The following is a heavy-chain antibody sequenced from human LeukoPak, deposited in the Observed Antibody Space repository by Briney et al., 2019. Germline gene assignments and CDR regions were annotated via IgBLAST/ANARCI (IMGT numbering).Heavy chain of an antibody. CDR2: MNPYSGKT. J-gene: IGHJ5*02. CDR3: ARVEGSSSFFGTFDP. V-gene: IGHV1-8*01. CDR1: GYTFNTYH. D-gene: IGHD3-10*01. Sequence: ASVKVSYKGSGYTFNTYHINWVRQATGQGLEWMGWMNPYSGKTVYAQKFQGRVTMTRNNSINTAYMELSSLRSDDTAVYYCARVEGSSSFFGTFDPWGQGTLVTVSS.